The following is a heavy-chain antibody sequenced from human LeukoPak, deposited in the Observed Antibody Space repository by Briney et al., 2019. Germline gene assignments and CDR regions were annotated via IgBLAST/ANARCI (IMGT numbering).Heavy chain of an antibody. D-gene: IGHD3-16*01. J-gene: IGHJ4*02. V-gene: IGHV1-2*02. CDR3: VTVYSFGDY. CDR1: GYTFTDYH. CDR2: INPNSGGT. Sequence: ASLKVSCKASGYTFTDYHMHWVRQAPGQGLEWMGWINPNSGGTNYAQKFQGRVSMTRDTSTSTAYMELSRLRSDDTAVPYCVTVYSFGDYWGQGTLVTASS.